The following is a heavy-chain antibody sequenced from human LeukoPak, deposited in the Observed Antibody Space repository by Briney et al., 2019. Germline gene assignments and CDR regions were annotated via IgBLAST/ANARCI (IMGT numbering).Heavy chain of an antibody. J-gene: IGHJ6*03. V-gene: IGHV4-39*07. CDR1: GGSISSSSYY. CDR2: IYYSGST. D-gene: IGHD2-2*01. CDR3: ARTGRYCSSTSCALRYYYYYMDV. Sequence: SETLSLTCTVSGGSISSSSYYWGWIRQPPGKGLEWIGSIYYSGSTYYNPSLKSRVTISVDTSKNQFSLKLSSVTAADTAVYYCARTGRYCSSTSCALRYYYYYMDVWGKGTTVTISS.